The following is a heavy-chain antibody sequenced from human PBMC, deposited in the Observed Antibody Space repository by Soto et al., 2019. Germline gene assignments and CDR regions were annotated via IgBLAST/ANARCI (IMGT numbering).Heavy chain of an antibody. V-gene: IGHV3-48*02. CDR2: ISDSGSNT. Sequence: EVQLVESGGGLVQPGGSLRLSCAAFGFKISSSSMNWVRQAPGRGLEWVAYISDSGSNTLYADSVKGRFTVSRDTAKNSLYPQMSGRSDEDRAVYYCARYYYDSSGYDGMDVWGQGTTVTVSS. J-gene: IGHJ6*02. D-gene: IGHD3-22*01. CDR3: ARYYYDSSGYDGMDV. CDR1: GFKISSSS.